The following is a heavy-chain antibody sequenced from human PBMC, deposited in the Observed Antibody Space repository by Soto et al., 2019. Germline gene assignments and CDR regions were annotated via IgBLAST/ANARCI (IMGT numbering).Heavy chain of an antibody. CDR1: GGTFSSYT. CDR2: IIPILGIA. CDR3: ARSLNGGPLYNWFAP. Sequence: QVQLVQSGAEVKKPGSSVKVSCKASGGTFSSYTISWVRQAPGQGLEWMGRIIPILGIANYAQKFQGRVTINADKSTSTAYMELSSLRSEDTAVYYCARSLNGGPLYNWFAPWGQGTLVTVSS. D-gene: IGHD4-17*01. J-gene: IGHJ5*02. V-gene: IGHV1-69*02.